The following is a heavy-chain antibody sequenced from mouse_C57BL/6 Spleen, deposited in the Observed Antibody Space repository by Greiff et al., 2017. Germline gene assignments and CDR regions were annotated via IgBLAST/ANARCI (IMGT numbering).Heavy chain of an antibody. V-gene: IGHV7-3*01. CDR2: IRNKANGYTT. J-gene: IGHJ2*01. CDR3: ARSYYDYDGRGYYFDY. D-gene: IGHD2-4*01. Sequence: EVQRVESGGGLVQPGGSLSLSCAASGFTFTDYYMSWVRQPPGKALEWLGFIRNKANGYTTEYSASVKGRFTISRDNSQSILYLQMNALRAEDSATYYCARSYYDYDGRGYYFDYWGQGTTLTVSS. CDR1: GFTFTDYY.